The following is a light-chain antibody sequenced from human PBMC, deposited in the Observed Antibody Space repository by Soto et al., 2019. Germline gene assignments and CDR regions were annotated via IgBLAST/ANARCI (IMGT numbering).Light chain of an antibody. CDR3: QQYGRSGT. Sequence: EIVFTQSPGTLSLSPGERATLSCRASQSVSNNYLAWYQQEPGPAPRLLIYGASNRASGIPDRFSGSGWGRDITFTSSILEPDDSVVYYLQQYGRSGTFGQGTKVDIK. V-gene: IGKV3-20*01. CDR1: QSVSNNY. J-gene: IGKJ1*01. CDR2: GAS.